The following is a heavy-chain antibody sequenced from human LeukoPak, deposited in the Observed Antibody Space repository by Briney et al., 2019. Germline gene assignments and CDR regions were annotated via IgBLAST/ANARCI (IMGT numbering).Heavy chain of an antibody. D-gene: IGHD2-21*02. V-gene: IGHV4-59*01. Sequence: PSETLSLTCTVSGGSIRSYYWSWIRQPPGKGLEWIGYIYYSGSTNYNPSLKSRVTISVDTSKNQFSLKLSSVTAADTAVYYCARVMAYCGGDCPFDYWGQGTLVTVSS. CDR3: ARVMAYCGGDCPFDY. CDR1: GGSIRSYY. J-gene: IGHJ4*02. CDR2: IYYSGST.